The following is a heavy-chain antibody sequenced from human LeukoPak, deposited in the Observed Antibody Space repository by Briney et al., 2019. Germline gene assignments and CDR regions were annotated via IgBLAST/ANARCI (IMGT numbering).Heavy chain of an antibody. V-gene: IGHV1-2*06. CDR2: TNPDSGGT. J-gene: IGHJ5*02. D-gene: IGHD2/OR15-2a*01. CDR1: GYTFTGYY. CDR3: ARRGFSNWFDP. Sequence: ASVKVSCKASGYTFTGYYIHWLRQAPGQGLEWMGRTNPDSGGTHYAQNFQGRVTMTRDTSISTAYMEVSSLRSDDTAVYYCARRGFSNWFDPWGQGTLVTVSS.